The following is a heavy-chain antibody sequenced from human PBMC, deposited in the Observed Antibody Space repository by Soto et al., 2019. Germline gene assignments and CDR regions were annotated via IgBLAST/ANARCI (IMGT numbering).Heavy chain of an antibody. CDR2: INHSGST. V-gene: IGHV4-34*01. D-gene: IGHD5-18*01. CDR1: GFTFRDYY. J-gene: IGHJ4*01. Sequence: QVQLVESGGGLVKPGGSLRLSCAASGFTFRDYYMSWIRQAPGKGLEWIGEINHSGSTNYNPSLKSRVTISVDTSKNQFSLKLSSVTAADTAVYYCAREGYRGYSYGGLDYWGHGTLVTVSS. CDR3: AREGYRGYSYGGLDY.